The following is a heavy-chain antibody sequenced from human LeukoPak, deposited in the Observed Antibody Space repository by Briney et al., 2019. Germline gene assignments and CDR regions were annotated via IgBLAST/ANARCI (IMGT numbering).Heavy chain of an antibody. V-gene: IGHV3-23*01. D-gene: IGHD3-3*01. CDR1: GFTFSSYA. CDR3: ARSRITIFGVVITGGDAFDI. Sequence: GGSLRLSCAASGFTFSSYAMSWVRQAPGKGLEWVSAISGSGGSTYYADSLKGRFTISRDNSKNTLYLQMNSLRAEDTAVYYCARSRITIFGVVITGGDAFDIWAKGQWSPSLQ. CDR2: ISGSGGST. J-gene: IGHJ3*02.